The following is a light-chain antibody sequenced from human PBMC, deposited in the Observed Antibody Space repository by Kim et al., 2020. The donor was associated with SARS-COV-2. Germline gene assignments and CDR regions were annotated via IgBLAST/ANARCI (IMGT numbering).Light chain of an antibody. J-gene: IGLJ3*02. V-gene: IGLV4-69*01. CDR2: VNSDGSH. CDR3: QTWGPGIRV. CDR1: NGHYNYA. Sequence: QPVLTQSPSASASLGASVKLTCTLSNGHYNYAIAWHQQQPGKGPRYLMKVNSDGSHSKGDGIPDRFSGSSSGAERYLTTSSLQSDDEADYYCQTWGPGIRVFGGGTKVTVL.